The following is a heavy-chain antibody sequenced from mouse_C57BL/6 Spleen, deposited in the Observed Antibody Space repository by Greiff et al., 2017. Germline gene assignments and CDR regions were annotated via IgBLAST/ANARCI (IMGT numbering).Heavy chain of an antibody. V-gene: IGHV14-4*01. CDR1: GFNIKDDY. CDR2: IDPENGDT. CDR3: TTGGSGGAMDD. Sequence: VQLKESGAELVRPGASVKLSCTASGFNIKDDYMHWVKQRPEQGLEWIGWIDPENGDTEYASKFQGKATITADTSSHTAYLQLSSLTSEDTAVYYCTTGGSGGAMDDWSQGTSVTVSS. D-gene: IGHD1-1*02. J-gene: IGHJ4*01.